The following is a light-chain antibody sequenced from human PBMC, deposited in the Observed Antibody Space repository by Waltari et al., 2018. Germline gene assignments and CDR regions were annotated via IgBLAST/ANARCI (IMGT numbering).Light chain of an antibody. V-gene: IGLV1-44*01. J-gene: IGLJ2*01. CDR3: AAWDDSLNGVL. CDR2: SND. CDR1: SSNIGRNP. Sequence: QSMMTQPPSASGTPGQSVTITCSGSSSNIGRNPVNWYQHLPGTAPKLLIYSNDQRPSGVPGRFSGSKSGTSASLAISGLQSEDEADYYCAAWDDSLNGVLFGGGTNLTVL.